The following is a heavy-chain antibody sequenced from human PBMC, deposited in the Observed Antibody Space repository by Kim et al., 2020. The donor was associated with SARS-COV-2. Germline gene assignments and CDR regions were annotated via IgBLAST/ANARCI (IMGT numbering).Heavy chain of an antibody. D-gene: IGHD3-9*01. Sequence: LKSRVTISVDTSKNQFSLKLSSVTAADTAVYYCARDDPLGTGYDYYGMDVWGQGTTVTVFS. CDR3: ARDDPLGTGYDYYGMDV. V-gene: IGHV4-31*02. J-gene: IGHJ6*02.